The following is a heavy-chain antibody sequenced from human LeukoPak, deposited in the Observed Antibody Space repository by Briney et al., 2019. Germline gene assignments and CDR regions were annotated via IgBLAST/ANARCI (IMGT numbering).Heavy chain of an antibody. CDR2: ISAYNGNT. J-gene: IGHJ3*02. Sequence: ASVKVSCKASGYTFTSYGISWVRQAPGQGLEWMGWISAYNGNTNYAQKLQGRVTMTTDTSTSTAYMELRSLRSDDTAVYYCARDPVELVTDAVDDFDIGGKGKRVPVS. D-gene: IGHD5-18*01. CDR1: GYTFTSYG. V-gene: IGHV1-18*01. CDR3: ARDPVELVTDAVDDFDI.